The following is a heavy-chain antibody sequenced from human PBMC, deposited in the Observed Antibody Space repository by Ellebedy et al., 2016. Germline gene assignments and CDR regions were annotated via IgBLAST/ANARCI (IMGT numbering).Heavy chain of an antibody. CDR2: VFYSGST. CDR3: ARHVKVLRGTPHYYFDL. J-gene: IGHJ2*01. D-gene: IGHD1-26*01. CDR1: GGSISNSNYY. Sequence: SETLSLTXSVSGGSISNSNYYWGWVRQPPGKGLEWIASVFYSGSTFYNPSLRSRVTMSADTSKNQFSLNLSSVTAADTAEYHCARHVKVLRGTPHYYFDLWGPGTLVTVSS. V-gene: IGHV4-39*01.